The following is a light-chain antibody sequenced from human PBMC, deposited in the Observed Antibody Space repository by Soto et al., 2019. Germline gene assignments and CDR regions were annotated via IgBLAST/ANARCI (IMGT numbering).Light chain of an antibody. V-gene: IGLV7-46*01. Sequence: QAVVTQEPSLTVSPGGTVTLTCGSSTGAVTSGHYPYWFQQKPGQAPRTLIYDTSIKHSWTPARFSGSLLGGKAALTLSGAQPEDEAEYYCLLSYSGAHVVFGGGTKVTVL. CDR2: DTS. CDR3: LLSYSGAHVV. CDR1: TGAVTSGHY. J-gene: IGLJ2*01.